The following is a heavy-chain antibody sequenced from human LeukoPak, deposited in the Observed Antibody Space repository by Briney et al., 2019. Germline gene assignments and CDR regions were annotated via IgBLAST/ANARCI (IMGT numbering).Heavy chain of an antibody. V-gene: IGHV1-8*01. Sequence: ASVKVSCKASGFTLTNFDINWVRQATGQGLEWMGWMNSNTGNTGYAQEFQGRVTMTRDTSIGTAYMELTNLRSEYTAVYYCARGRRGSSGPWSWYLDLWGRGTLVTASS. CDR2: MNSNTGNT. J-gene: IGHJ2*01. CDR3: ARGRRGSSGPWSWYLDL. D-gene: IGHD3-22*01. CDR1: GFTLTNFD.